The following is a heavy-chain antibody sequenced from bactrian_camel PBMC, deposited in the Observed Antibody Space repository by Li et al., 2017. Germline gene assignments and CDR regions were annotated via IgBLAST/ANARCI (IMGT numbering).Heavy chain of an antibody. CDR1: GFIFSNYW. J-gene: IGHJ4*01. Sequence: HVQLVESGGGLVQPGGSLRLSCSASGFIFSNYWMYWVRQAPGKGREWVASIDSGGSTTYYADSVKGRFTISQDKGKNMVYLQMNNLKPDDSAMYYCAYESGTTPDLCRRRGPGGYFGQGTQVTVS. CDR2: IDSGGSTT. D-gene: IGHD7*01. V-gene: IGHV3S1*01.